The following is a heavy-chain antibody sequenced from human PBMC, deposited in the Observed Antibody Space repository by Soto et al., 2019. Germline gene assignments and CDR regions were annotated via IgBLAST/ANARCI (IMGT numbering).Heavy chain of an antibody. V-gene: IGHV4-4*07. CDR1: GDSLSGYQ. CDR2: IQTNGHT. CDR3: AQGAGPPWFDP. J-gene: IGHJ5*02. Sequence: PETLALTFSVSGDSLSGYQWGWIRQPAGKGLEWLGRIQTNGHTDYDPSLKSRVTISIDTSKNQFSLKVTSVTAADTAVYFCAQGAGPPWFDPWGQGTLVNVSA.